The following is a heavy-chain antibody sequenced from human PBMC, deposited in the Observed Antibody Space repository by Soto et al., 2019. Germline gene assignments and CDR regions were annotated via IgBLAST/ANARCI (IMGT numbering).Heavy chain of an antibody. CDR3: ATANTPYAFDM. CDR1: GLTFSTSW. J-gene: IGHJ3*02. V-gene: IGHV3-7*01. CDR2: IHPAGNVR. Sequence: VQLVESGGGLVQPGESLRLSCTASGLTFSTSWLTWVRQAPGEGLEWVSNIHPAGNVRHYADSVKERFTISRDNAKNSVFLQMSGLRVEDTAVYYCATANTPYAFDMWGQGTMVTVSS.